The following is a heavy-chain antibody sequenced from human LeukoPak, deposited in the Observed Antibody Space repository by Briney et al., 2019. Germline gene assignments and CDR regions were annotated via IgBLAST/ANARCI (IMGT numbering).Heavy chain of an antibody. V-gene: IGHV3-53*01. CDR1: GLTVADNY. Sequence: GWSLRLSCEVSGLTVADNYMSWVRQAPGKGLEWVSVLFNSGNSFYAKSVKGRFSTSRDNSKNMLYLQMNSLRVEDTAIYYCVREGNWAYWGLGTLVTVSS. CDR3: VREGNWAY. J-gene: IGHJ4*02. CDR2: LFNSGNS. D-gene: IGHD1-1*01.